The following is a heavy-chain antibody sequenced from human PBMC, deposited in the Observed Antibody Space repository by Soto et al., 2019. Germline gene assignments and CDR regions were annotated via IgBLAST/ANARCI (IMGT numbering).Heavy chain of an antibody. CDR2: IIPIFGTA. CDR3: ARVYDILTGSYYFDY. J-gene: IGHJ4*02. Sequence: GASVKVSCKASGGTFSSYAISWVRQAPGQGLEWMGGIIPIFGTANYAQKFQGRVTITADESTSTAYMELSSLRSEDTAVYYCARVYDILTGSYYFDYWGQGTLVTVSS. V-gene: IGHV1-69*13. CDR1: GGTFSSYA. D-gene: IGHD3-9*01.